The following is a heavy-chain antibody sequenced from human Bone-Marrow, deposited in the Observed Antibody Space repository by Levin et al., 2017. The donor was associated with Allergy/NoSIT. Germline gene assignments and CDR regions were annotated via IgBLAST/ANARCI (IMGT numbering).Heavy chain of an antibody. CDR3: ANRGPIVVGCDV. D-gene: IGHD2-15*01. CDR1: GFTFSSYA. V-gene: IGHV3-23*01. Sequence: GESLKISCAASGFTFSSYAMSWVRQAPGKGLEWVSAISGSGGSTYYADSVKGRFTISRDNSKNTLYLQMNSLRAEDTAVYYCANRGPIVVGCDVWGKGTTVTVSS. CDR2: ISGSGGST. J-gene: IGHJ6*04.